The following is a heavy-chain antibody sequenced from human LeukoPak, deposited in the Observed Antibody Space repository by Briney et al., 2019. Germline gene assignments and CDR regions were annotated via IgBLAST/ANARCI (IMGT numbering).Heavy chain of an antibody. Sequence: ASVKVSCKASGYTFTGYYMHWVRQAPGQGLEWMGWINPNSGGTNYAQKFRGRVTMTRNTSISTAYMELSSLRSEDTAVYYCARKIGPEYYDFWSGYRFDPWGQGTLVTVSS. CDR2: INPNSGGT. J-gene: IGHJ5*02. CDR3: ARKIGPEYYDFWSGYRFDP. CDR1: GYTFTGYY. D-gene: IGHD3-3*01. V-gene: IGHV1-2*02.